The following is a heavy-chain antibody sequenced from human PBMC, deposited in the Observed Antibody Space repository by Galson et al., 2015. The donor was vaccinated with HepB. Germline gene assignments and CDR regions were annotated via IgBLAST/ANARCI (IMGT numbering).Heavy chain of an antibody. J-gene: IGHJ3*02. CDR1: GFSLSTSGVG. V-gene: IGHV2-5*02. Sequence: PALVKPTQTLTLTCTFSGFSLSTSGVGVGWIRQPPGKALEWLALIYWDDDKRYSPSLKSRLTITKDTSKNQVVPTMTNMDPVDTATYYCAHGTSRIQLWFFAFDIWGQGTMVTVSS. D-gene: IGHD5-18*01. CDR2: IYWDDDK. CDR3: AHGTSRIQLWFFAFDI.